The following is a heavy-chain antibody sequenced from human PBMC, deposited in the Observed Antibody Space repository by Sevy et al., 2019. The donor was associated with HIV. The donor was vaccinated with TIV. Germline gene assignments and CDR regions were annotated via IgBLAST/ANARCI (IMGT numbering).Heavy chain of an antibody. D-gene: IGHD6-13*01. CDR2: MNPNSGNT. Sequence: ASVKVSCKASGYTFTSYDINWVRQATGQGLEWMGWMNPNSGNTGYAQKFQGRVTMTRNTSISTAYMELSSLRSEDTAVYYCARGRRIAAAGKTSNWFDPWGQGTLVTVPS. V-gene: IGHV1-8*01. CDR3: ARGRRIAAAGKTSNWFDP. J-gene: IGHJ5*02. CDR1: GYTFTSYD.